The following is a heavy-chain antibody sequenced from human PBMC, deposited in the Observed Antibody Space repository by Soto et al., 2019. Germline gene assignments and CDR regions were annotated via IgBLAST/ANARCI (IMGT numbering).Heavy chain of an antibody. J-gene: IGHJ4*02. D-gene: IGHD6-13*01. CDR2: TYYSGST. CDR1: GGSMIAYY. Sequence: LSLTCTVSGGSMIAYYWNWMRQPPGKGLQWIGYTYYSGSTTYNPSLKSRVTISVDSSKNQFSLKLDSVTLADTAVYYCARVRGTAGKRYFDYWGPGTLVTVSS. CDR3: ARVRGTAGKRYFDY. V-gene: IGHV4-59*01.